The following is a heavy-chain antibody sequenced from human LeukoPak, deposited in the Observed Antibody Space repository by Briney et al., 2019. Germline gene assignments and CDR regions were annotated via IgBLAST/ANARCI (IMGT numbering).Heavy chain of an antibody. J-gene: IGHJ4*02. V-gene: IGHV1-18*01. CDR1: GYTFTSYG. Sequence: ASVKVSCKASGYTFTSYGISWVRQAPGQGLEWMGWISAYNGNTNYAQKLQGRVTMTTDTSTSTAYMELRSLRSDDTAVYYCASDLWELPDYYFDYWGQGTLVTVSS. CDR3: ASDLWELPDYYFDY. CDR2: ISAYNGNT. D-gene: IGHD1-26*01.